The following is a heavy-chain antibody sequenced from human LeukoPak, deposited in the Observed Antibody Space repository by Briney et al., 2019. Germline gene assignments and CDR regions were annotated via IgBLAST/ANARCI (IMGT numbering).Heavy chain of an antibody. CDR3: ASLPGIAVAGKGRENYYYYYYMDV. J-gene: IGHJ6*03. CDR2: ISYAGNII. Sequence: PGGSLRLSCTASGFTFSSYGMHWVRQAPGKGLEWVAVISYAGNIIYYADSVKGRFTISRDYSKNTLYLQMHSLRPEDTAVYYCASLPGIAVAGKGRENYYYYYYMDVWGKGTTVTISS. CDR1: GFTFSSYG. D-gene: IGHD6-19*01. V-gene: IGHV3-30*03.